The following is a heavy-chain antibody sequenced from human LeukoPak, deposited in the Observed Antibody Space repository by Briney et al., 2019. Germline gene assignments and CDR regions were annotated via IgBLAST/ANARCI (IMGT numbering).Heavy chain of an antibody. J-gene: IGHJ6*02. CDR1: GFTFSSYA. D-gene: IGHD6-19*01. Sequence: GGSLRLSCAASGFTFSSYAMHWVRQAPGKGLEWVAVISYDGSNKYYADSVKGRFTISRDNSKNTLYLQMNSLRAEDTAVYYCARDDWLWLVRPPVGRYGMDVWGQGTTVTVSS. CDR2: ISYDGSNK. CDR3: ARDDWLWLVRPPVGRYGMDV. V-gene: IGHV3-30-3*01.